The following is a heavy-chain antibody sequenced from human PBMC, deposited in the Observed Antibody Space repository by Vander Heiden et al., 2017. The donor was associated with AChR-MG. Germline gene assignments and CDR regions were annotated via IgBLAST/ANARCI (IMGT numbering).Heavy chain of an antibody. V-gene: IGHV4-39*01. CDR2: IYYSGST. J-gene: IGHJ4*02. D-gene: IGHD3-10*01. CDR3: ARRAGGEEDY. Sequence: QLQLQESGPGLVKPSETLSLTCAVSGGSISSSSYYWGWIRQPPGKGLEWIGSIYYSGSTYYNPSLKSRVTISVDTSKNQFSLKLSSVTAADTAVYYCARRAGGEEDYWGQGTLVTVSS. CDR1: GGSISSSSYY.